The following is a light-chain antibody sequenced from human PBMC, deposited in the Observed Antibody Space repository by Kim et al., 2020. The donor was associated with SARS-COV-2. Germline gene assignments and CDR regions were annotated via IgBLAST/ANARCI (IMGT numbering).Light chain of an antibody. CDR2: EVS. Sequence: ATLSGTGTSSDGGGYNYVSWYQQHPGKAPKLMIYEVSKRPSGVPDRFSGSKSGNTASLTVSGLQAEDEADYYCSSYAGSNNFYYVFGTGTKVTVL. J-gene: IGLJ1*01. CDR3: SSYAGSNNFYYV. V-gene: IGLV2-8*01. CDR1: SSDGGGYNY.